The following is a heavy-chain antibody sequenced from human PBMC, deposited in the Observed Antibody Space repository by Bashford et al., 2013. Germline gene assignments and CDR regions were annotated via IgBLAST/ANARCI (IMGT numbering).Heavy chain of an antibody. J-gene: IGHJ4*02. CDR2: INPDSGAT. Sequence: VASVKVSCKASGYSFTDHYIHWVRQAPGQGLEWMGWINPDSGATNYAQKFQGRVAVTRDTSISTAYMELSRLRSDDTAVFYCARDSPIYGDYHFDYWGQGTLVTVSS. V-gene: IGHV1-2*02. CDR3: ARDSPIYGDYHFDY. CDR1: GYSFTDHY. D-gene: IGHD4-17*01.